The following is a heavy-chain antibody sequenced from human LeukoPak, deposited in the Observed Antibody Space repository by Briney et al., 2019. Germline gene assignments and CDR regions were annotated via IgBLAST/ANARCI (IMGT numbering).Heavy chain of an antibody. Sequence: SETLSLTCTVSGGSISSYYWSWIRQPPGKGLEWIGYIYYSGSTNYNPSLKSRVTISVDTSKNQFSLKLSSVTAADTAVYYCARGGSPDYGSERGAFDIWGQGTMVTVSS. D-gene: IGHD4-17*01. CDR2: IYYSGST. CDR3: ARGGSPDYGSERGAFDI. J-gene: IGHJ3*02. V-gene: IGHV4-59*01. CDR1: GGSISSYY.